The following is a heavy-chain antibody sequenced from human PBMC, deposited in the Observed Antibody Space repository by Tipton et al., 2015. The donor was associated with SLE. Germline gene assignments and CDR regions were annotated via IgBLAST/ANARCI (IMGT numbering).Heavy chain of an antibody. CDR2: IYYSGST. CDR1: VGSISSYY. CDR3: AGEYYFDY. Sequence: TLSLTCTVTVGSISSYYSSWIRQPPGKGLEWLGYIYYSGSTNYNPSLKSRVTISVDTSKNQFSLKLSSVTAADTAVYYCAGEYYFDYWGQGTLVTVSS. V-gene: IGHV4-59*01. J-gene: IGHJ4*02.